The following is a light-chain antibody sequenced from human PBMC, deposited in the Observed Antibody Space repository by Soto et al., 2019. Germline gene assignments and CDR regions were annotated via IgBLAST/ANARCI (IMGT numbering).Light chain of an antibody. J-gene: IGKJ1*01. Sequence: EIVMTQSPATLSVSPGERATLSCRASQSVSNNLAWYQQKPGQAPRLLIYGASTRATGIPARFSGSGSGTEFPLTVSSLQSEDFAVYYCQQYNTWPRKFGQGTKVEIK. CDR3: QQYNTWPRK. CDR1: QSVSNN. V-gene: IGKV3-15*01. CDR2: GAS.